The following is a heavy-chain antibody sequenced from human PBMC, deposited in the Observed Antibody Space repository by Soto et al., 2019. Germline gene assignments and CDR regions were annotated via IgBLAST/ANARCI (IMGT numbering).Heavy chain of an antibody. Sequence: GASVKVSCKASGGTFSSYAISWVRQAPGQGLEWMGGIIPIFGTANYAQKFQGRVTITADESTSTAYMEPSSLRSEDTAVYYCARVRDYYDSSDPLYYYGMDVWGQGTTVTVSS. CDR3: ARVRDYYDSSDPLYYYGMDV. D-gene: IGHD3-22*01. J-gene: IGHJ6*02. V-gene: IGHV1-69*13. CDR2: IIPIFGTA. CDR1: GGTFSSYA.